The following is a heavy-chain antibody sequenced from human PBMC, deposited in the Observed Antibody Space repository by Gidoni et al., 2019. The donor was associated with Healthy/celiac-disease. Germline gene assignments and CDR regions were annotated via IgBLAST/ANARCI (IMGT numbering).Heavy chain of an antibody. J-gene: IGHJ4*02. CDR1: GFTFSSYA. Sequence: VPLVESGGGVVQPGRSLRLSCAASGFTFSSYAMPWVRQAPGKGLEWVAAISYDGSNKYYADSVKGRFTISRDNSKNTLYLQMNSLRAEDTAVYYCARATPRGYYFDYWCQGTLVTVSS. CDR3: ARATPRGYYFDY. CDR2: ISYDGSNK. V-gene: IGHV3-30-3*01. D-gene: IGHD3-10*01.